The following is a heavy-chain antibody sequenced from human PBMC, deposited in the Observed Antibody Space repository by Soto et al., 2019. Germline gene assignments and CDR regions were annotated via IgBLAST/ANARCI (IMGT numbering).Heavy chain of an antibody. CDR2: INHSGST. D-gene: IGHD2-15*01. Sequence: SETLSLTCAVYGGSFSGSYWSWIRQPPGKGLEWIGEINHSGSTNYNPSLKSRVTISVDTSKNQFSLKLSSVTAADTAVYYCARALTLGYCSGGSCSPKQNWFDPWGQGTLVTVSS. V-gene: IGHV4-34*01. CDR1: GGSFSGSY. J-gene: IGHJ5*02. CDR3: ARALTLGYCSGGSCSPKQNWFDP.